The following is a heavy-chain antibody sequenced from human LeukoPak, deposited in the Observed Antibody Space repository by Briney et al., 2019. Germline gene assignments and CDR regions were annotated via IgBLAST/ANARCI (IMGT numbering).Heavy chain of an antibody. CDR1: GITFSKVW. Sequence: GGSLRLSCAASGITFSKVWMSWVRQAPGKGLEWVGRIKRKTDGGTTDYAAPVKGRFTISRDDSKNTLYLQMNSLRAEDTAVYYCARDGYCSGRSCHWSGGMDVWGQGTTVTVSS. J-gene: IGHJ6*02. D-gene: IGHD2-15*01. CDR3: ARDGYCSGRSCHWSGGMDV. V-gene: IGHV3-15*01. CDR2: IKRKTDGGTT.